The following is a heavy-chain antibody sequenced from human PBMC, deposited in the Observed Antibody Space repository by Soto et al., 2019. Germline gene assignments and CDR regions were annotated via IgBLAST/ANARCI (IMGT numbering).Heavy chain of an antibody. CDR2: IHPTDSYT. Sequence: GESLKISFKGSGYSLTRKWISWVRQMPGKALEWMGRIHPTDSYTNYSPSFQGHVTISVDKSSSTAYVQWSSLKASDTAMYYCATNLPPSGSSFFSWFDPWGQGTLVTVSS. CDR3: ATNLPPSGSSFFSWFDP. J-gene: IGHJ5*02. CDR1: GYSLTRKW. V-gene: IGHV5-10-1*01. D-gene: IGHD1-26*01.